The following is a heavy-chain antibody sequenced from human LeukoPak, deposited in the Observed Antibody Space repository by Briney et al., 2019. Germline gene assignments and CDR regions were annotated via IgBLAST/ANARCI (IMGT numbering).Heavy chain of an antibody. Sequence: SEILSLTCAVYGGSFSGYYWSWIRQPPGKGLEWIGEINHSGSANYNPSLKSRVTISVDTSKNQFSLKLSSVTAADTAVYYCARVGGQRDYDILTGPSYMDVWGKGTTVTISS. CDR2: INHSGSA. D-gene: IGHD3-9*01. CDR1: GGSFSGYY. J-gene: IGHJ6*03. V-gene: IGHV4-34*01. CDR3: ARVGGQRDYDILTGPSYMDV.